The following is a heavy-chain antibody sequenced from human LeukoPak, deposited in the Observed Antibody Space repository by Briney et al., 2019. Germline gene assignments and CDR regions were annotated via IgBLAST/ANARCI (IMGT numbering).Heavy chain of an antibody. V-gene: IGHV3-23*01. CDR2: ISGSGGST. CDR1: GFTFSSYA. D-gene: IGHD1-26*01. J-gene: IGHJ4*02. Sequence: QSGGSLRLSCAASGFTFSSYAMSWVRQAPGKGLEWVSAISGSGGSTYYAASVKGRFTIPRDNSTNTLYLQVNSLRAEDTAVYYCAKDLRIVGATYFDYWGQGTLVTVSS. CDR3: AKDLRIVGATYFDY.